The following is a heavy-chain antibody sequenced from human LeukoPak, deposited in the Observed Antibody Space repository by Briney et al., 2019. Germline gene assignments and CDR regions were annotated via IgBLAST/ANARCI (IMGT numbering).Heavy chain of an antibody. J-gene: IGHJ3*02. CDR3: ARGGNAFDI. V-gene: IGHV3-48*01. Sequence: GGSLRLSCGASGFTFSSYSMNWVRQAPGKGLEWVSYISSSSTIYYANSVKGRFTISRDDAKNSLYLQMNSLRAEDTAVYFCARGGNAFDIWGQGTMVTVSS. D-gene: IGHD1-26*01. CDR1: GFTFSSYS. CDR2: ISSSSTI.